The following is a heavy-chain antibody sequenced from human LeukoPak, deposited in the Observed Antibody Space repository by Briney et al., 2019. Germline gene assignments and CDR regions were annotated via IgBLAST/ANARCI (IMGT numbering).Heavy chain of an antibody. CDR3: ARGYSAKSRPVGY. CDR2: INHSGST. V-gene: IGHV4-34*01. Sequence: PSETLSLTCAVYGGSFSGYYWSWIRQPPGKGLEWIGEINHSGSTNYNPSLKSRVTISVDTSKNQFSLKPSSVTAADTAVYYCARGYSAKSRPVGYWGQGTLVTVSS. J-gene: IGHJ4*02. CDR1: GGSFSGYY. D-gene: IGHD2-15*01.